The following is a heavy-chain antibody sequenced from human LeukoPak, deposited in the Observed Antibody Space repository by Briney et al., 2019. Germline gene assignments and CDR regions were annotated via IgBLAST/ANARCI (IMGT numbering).Heavy chain of an antibody. V-gene: IGHV3-15*01. D-gene: IGHD3-16*02. CDR1: GFTFSSAW. Sequence: GGSLRLSCEASGFTFSSAWMSWVRQGPGKGLEWVGRSRGKADGGIIDYAAPVKGRFTISRDESKNTLFLQMGSLKTEDTAVYFCTRYRSLTDVADWGQGTLVTVSS. CDR2: SRGKADGGII. CDR3: TRYRSLTDVAD. J-gene: IGHJ4*02.